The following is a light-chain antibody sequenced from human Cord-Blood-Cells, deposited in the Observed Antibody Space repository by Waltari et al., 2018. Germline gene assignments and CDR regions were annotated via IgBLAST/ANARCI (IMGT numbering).Light chain of an antibody. CDR2: AAS. Sequence: SQMTQAPSSLSASVGDIVTITCRASQSLSSYLNWYQQKPGQAPKLLIYAASSLPSGIPSRFSGSGSGTDFTLTISSLQSEDFAIYYCQQNYNTPWTFGQGTKLEIK. J-gene: IGKJ2*02. CDR1: QSLSSY. CDR3: QQNYNTPWT. V-gene: IGKV1-39*01.